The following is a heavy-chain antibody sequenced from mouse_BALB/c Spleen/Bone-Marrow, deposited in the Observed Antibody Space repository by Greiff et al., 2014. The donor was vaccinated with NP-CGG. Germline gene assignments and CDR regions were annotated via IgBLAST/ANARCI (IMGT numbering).Heavy chain of an antibody. CDR3: ASLFRGAMDY. CDR2: IRSGGSYT. Sequence: EVKLVESGGGLVKPGGSLKLSCAASGFTFSSYAMSWVRQTLERRLEWVATIRSGGSYTYYPDSVKGRFTISRDNAKNSLYLQMSSLKSEDTAMYYCASLFRGAMDYWGQGTSVTVSA. J-gene: IGHJ4*01. V-gene: IGHV5-9-1*01. CDR1: GFTFSSYA.